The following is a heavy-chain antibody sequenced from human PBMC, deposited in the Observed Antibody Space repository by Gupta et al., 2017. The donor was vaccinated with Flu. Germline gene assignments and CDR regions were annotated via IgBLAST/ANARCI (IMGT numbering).Heavy chain of an antibody. Sequence: EVQLVESGGGLVQPGGSLRLSCAASGFTFSRYWIHWGRQAPGKGLVWVSRINSDGSSTSYADSVKGRFTISRDNAKNTVYLQMNSLRAEDTAVYYCATSRTFDYWGQGTLVTVSS. D-gene: IGHD1-14*01. J-gene: IGHJ4*02. V-gene: IGHV3-74*01. CDR2: INSDGSST. CDR1: GFTFSRYW. CDR3: ATSRTFDY.